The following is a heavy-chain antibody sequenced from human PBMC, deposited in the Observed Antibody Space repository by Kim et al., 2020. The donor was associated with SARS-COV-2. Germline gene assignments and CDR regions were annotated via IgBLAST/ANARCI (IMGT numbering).Heavy chain of an antibody. V-gene: IGHV3-20*04. CDR1: GFTFDDYG. CDR2: INWNGGST. D-gene: IGHD6-19*01. J-gene: IGHJ4*02. Sequence: GGSLRLSCAASGFTFDDYGMSWVRQAPGKGLEWVSGINWNGGSTGYADSVKGRFTISRDNAKNSLYLQMNSLRAEDTALYYCARAKDSSGWYMGFDYWGQGTLVTVSS. CDR3: ARAKDSSGWYMGFDY.